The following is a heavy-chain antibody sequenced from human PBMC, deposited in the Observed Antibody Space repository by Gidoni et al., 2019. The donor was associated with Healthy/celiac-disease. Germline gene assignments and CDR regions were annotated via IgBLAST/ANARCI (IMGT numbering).Heavy chain of an antibody. J-gene: IGHJ3*02. D-gene: IGHD6-19*01. CDR2: INPSGGST. CDR3: ARVVRGSGLFPGAFDI. Sequence: QVQLVQSGAEVKKPGASVKVSCKASGYTFTSYYMHWVRQAPGQGLEWMGIINPSGGSTSYAQKFQGRVTMTRDTSTSTVYMELSSLRSEDTAVYYCARVVRGSGLFPGAFDIWGQGTMVTVSS. CDR1: GYTFTSYY. V-gene: IGHV1-46*01.